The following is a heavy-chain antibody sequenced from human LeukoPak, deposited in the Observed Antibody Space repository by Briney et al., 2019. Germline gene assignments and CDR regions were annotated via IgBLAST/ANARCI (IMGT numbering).Heavy chain of an antibody. Sequence: GGSLRLSCAASGFTFSSYWMSWVRQAPGKGLEWVANIKQDGSEKYYVDSVKGRFTISRDNSKNTLYLQMNSLRAEDTAVYYCAKDYYDSSGYYLFDYWGQGTLVTVSS. J-gene: IGHJ4*02. V-gene: IGHV3-7*01. D-gene: IGHD3-22*01. CDR1: GFTFSSYW. CDR3: AKDYYDSSGYYLFDY. CDR2: IKQDGSEK.